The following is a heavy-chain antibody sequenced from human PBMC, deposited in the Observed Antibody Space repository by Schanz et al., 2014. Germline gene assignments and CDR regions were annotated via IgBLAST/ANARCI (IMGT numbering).Heavy chain of an antibody. CDR1: GFTFNNYG. V-gene: IGHV3-33*03. D-gene: IGHD6-6*01. CDR2: IWYDGTDR. J-gene: IGHJ6*02. CDR3: AKGSMAARPLLPTDYYFYGTDI. Sequence: QVQLVESGGGVVRPGRSLRLSCAASGFTFNNYGMHWVRQAPGKGREWVAVIWYDGTDRYYADSVKGRFTISRDKSKNTLYLQMNSLRAEDTAVYYCAKGSMAARPLLPTDYYFYGTDIWGQGTTVTVSS.